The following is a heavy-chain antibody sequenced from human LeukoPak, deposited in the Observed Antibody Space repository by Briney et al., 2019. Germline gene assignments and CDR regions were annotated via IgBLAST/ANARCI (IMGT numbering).Heavy chain of an antibody. CDR1: GYTFTGYY. D-gene: IGHD3-10*01. J-gene: IGHJ4*02. V-gene: IGHV1-2*04. CDR3: ASNKAGGSGSYSAYLY. Sequence: ASVKVSCKASGYTFTGYYMHWVRQSPGQGLEWMGWIHTKSGGTNYEQKFQGWVTMTRDTSISTAYMELSRLRSDDTAVYYCASNKAGGSGSYSAYLYWGRGTLVTVSS. CDR2: IHTKSGGT.